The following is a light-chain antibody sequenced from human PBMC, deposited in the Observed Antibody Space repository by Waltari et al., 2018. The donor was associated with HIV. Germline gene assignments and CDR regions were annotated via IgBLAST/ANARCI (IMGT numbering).Light chain of an antibody. Sequence: EAVMTPSPATPSVSPGERATLSCKASQSVSINLAWYQQKPGQAPRFLIYDTSTRATGVPARFSGSGSGTEFTLTISSLQSEDFAIYYCHEYNKWPFTFGPGTKVEIK. CDR3: HEYNKWPFT. CDR1: QSVSIN. J-gene: IGKJ3*01. V-gene: IGKV3-15*01. CDR2: DTS.